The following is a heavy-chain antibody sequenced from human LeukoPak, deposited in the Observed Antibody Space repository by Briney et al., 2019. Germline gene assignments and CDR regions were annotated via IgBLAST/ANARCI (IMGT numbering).Heavy chain of an antibody. CDR3: ARFASGSYYGLDY. CDR1: GFTFSSYS. CDR2: ISSSSSTI. Sequence: SGGSLRLSCAASGFTFSSYSMNWVRQAPGKGLEWVSYISSSSSTIYYADSVKGRFTISRDNAKNSLYLQMNSLRAEDTAVYYCARFASGSYYGLDYWGQGTLVTVSS. D-gene: IGHD1-26*01. V-gene: IGHV3-48*01. J-gene: IGHJ4*02.